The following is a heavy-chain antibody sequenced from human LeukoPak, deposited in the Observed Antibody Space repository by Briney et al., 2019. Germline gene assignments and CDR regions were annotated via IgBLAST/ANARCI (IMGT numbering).Heavy chain of an antibody. CDR1: GYTFTSYA. J-gene: IGHJ5*02. D-gene: IGHD3-10*01. CDR2: INTNTGNP. CDR3: ARDPMITMVRGRNWFDP. V-gene: IGHV7-4-1*02. Sequence: ASVKVSCKASGYTFTSYAMNWVRQAPGQGLEWMGWINTNTGNPTYAQGFTGRFVFSLDTSVCTAYLQISSLKAEDTAVYYCARDPMITMVRGRNWFDPWGQGTLVTVSS.